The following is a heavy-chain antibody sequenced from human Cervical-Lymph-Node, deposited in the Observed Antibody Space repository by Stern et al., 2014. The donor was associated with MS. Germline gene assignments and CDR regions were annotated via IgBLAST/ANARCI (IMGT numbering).Heavy chain of an antibody. CDR2: ISHEGSYK. D-gene: IGHD2-15*01. Sequence: QVQLGESGGGVVQPGRSLRLSCAASGFIFSKYGIHWVRQAPGKGLEWLAIISHEGSYKNYAHSVKGRFTISRDKPKNTEYPQKSSLRAEETAVYPCAREDCRSSKFAGMEVWGEGATVP. CDR1: GFIFSKYG. J-gene: IGHJ6*02. CDR3: AREDCRSSKFAGMEV. V-gene: IGHV3-33*01.